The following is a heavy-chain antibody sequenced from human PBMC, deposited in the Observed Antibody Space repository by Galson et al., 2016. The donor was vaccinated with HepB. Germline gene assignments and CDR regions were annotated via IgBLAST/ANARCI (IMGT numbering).Heavy chain of an antibody. D-gene: IGHD3-9*01. CDR1: GYTFTNYA. J-gene: IGHJ4*02. V-gene: IGHV1-18*01. CDR3: ARESYDILTGYSPSDY. CDR2: ISGYNGDT. Sequence: SVKVSCKASGYTFTNYAMHWVRQAPGQRLEWMGWISGYNGDTKYAEKLQDRVTMTTDTSTSTAYMEVRSLRSDDTAVYYCARESYDILTGYSPSDYWGQGTLVTVSS.